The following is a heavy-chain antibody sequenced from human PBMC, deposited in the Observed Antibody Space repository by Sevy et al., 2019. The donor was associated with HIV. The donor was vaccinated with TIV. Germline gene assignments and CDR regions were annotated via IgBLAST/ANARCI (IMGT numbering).Heavy chain of an antibody. Sequence: ASVKVSCKASGYTFTGYYMHWVRQAPGQWLEWMGWINPNSGGTNYAQKFQGRVTMTRDTSISTAYMELSRLRSDDTAVYYCARVGTGTLVWYFDYWGQGTLVTVSS. D-gene: IGHD1-7*01. CDR2: INPNSGGT. V-gene: IGHV1-2*02. CDR3: ARVGTGTLVWYFDY. J-gene: IGHJ4*02. CDR1: GYTFTGYY.